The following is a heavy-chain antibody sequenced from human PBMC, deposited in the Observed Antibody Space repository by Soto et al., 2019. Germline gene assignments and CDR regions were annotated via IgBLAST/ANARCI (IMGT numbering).Heavy chain of an antibody. CDR1: GYTFTSYG. Sequence: ASVKVCCKASGYTFTSYGISWVRQAPGQGLEWMGWISAYNGNTNYAQKLQGRVTMTTDTSTSTAYMELRSLRSDDTAVYYCARKRSFRGYFDYWGHGTLVTVSS. D-gene: IGHD3-16*01. CDR2: ISAYNGNT. CDR3: ARKRSFRGYFDY. V-gene: IGHV1-18*01. J-gene: IGHJ4*01.